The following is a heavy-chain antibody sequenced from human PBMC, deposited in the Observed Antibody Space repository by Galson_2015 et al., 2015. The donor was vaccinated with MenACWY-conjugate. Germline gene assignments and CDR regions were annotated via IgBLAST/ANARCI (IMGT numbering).Heavy chain of an antibody. CDR1: GFTFSDYH. V-gene: IGHV3-11*06. CDR2: IYSYSTYT. Sequence: SLRLSCAAYGFTFSDYHMTWIRQAPGKGLEWISYIYSYSTYTDYADSVKGRFTISRDNAKNSLYLQMNSLRDEDTAVYYCARVGTAVFPSSYEPHSDYWGQGTLVTVSS. J-gene: IGHJ4*02. CDR3: ARVGTAVFPSSYEPHSDY. D-gene: IGHD3-10*01.